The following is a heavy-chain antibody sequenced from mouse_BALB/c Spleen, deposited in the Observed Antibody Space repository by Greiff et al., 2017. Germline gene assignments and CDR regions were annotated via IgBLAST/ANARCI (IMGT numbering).Heavy chain of an antibody. V-gene: IGHV1-7*01. CDR3: ARSGTTVVAYYWYFDV. D-gene: IGHD1-1*01. J-gene: IGHJ1*01. CDR2: INPSTGYT. Sequence: QVHLKESGAELAKPGASVKMSCKASGYTFTSYWMHWVKQRPGQGLEWIGYINPSTGYTEYNQKFKDKATLTADKSSSTAYMQLSSLTSEDSAVYYCARSGTTVVAYYWYFDVWGAGTTVTVSS. CDR1: GYTFTSYW.